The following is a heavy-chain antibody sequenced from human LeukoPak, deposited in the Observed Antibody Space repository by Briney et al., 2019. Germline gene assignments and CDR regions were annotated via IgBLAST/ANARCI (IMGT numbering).Heavy chain of an antibody. Sequence: ETLSLTCTVSGDSMNTYYWNWIRQPPGKGLEWIGYIYNRESTNYNPSLKSRVTISIDTSKNQFSLKLISVTPAATAVYYCARRSWYFDYWGQGTLVTVSS. CDR2: IYNREST. CDR3: ARRSWYFDY. J-gene: IGHJ4*02. V-gene: IGHV4-59*01. D-gene: IGHD2-15*01. CDR1: GDSMNTYY.